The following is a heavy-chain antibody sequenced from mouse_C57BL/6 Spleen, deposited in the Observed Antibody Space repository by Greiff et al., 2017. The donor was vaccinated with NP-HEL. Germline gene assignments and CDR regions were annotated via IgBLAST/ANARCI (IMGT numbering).Heavy chain of an antibody. CDR1: GYTFTSYW. V-gene: IGHV1-64*01. J-gene: IGHJ2*01. Sequence: QVQLQQPGAELVKPGASVKLSCKASGYTFTSYWMHWVKQRPGQGLEWIGMIHPNSGSTKYNEKFKSKATLTVDKSSSTAYMQLSSLTSEDSAVYYCARGGNWDYFDYWGQGTTLTVSS. CDR2: IHPNSGST. CDR3: ARGGNWDYFDY. D-gene: IGHD4-1*01.